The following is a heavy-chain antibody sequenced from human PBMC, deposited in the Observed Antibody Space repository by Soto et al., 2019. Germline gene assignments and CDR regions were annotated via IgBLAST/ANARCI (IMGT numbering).Heavy chain of an antibody. Sequence: SETLSLTCTVSGGSVSSGSYYWSWIRQPPGKGLEWIGYIYHSGTTYYNPSLTSRVTISVDGSNNQFSLKLTSMTAADTAVYYCATVIPATRYFAYWGQGILVTVSS. CDR1: GGSVSSGSYY. CDR2: IYHSGTT. D-gene: IGHD2-15*01. V-gene: IGHV4-30-2*01. CDR3: ATVIPATRYFAY. J-gene: IGHJ4*02.